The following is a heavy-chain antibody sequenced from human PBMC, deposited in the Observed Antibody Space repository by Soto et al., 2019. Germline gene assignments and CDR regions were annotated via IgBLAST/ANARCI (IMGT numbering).Heavy chain of an antibody. J-gene: IGHJ6*02. Sequence: SETLSLTCTVSGGSISSYYWSWIRQPPGKGLEWIGYIYYSGSTNYNPPLKSRVTISVDTSKNQFSLKLSSVTAADTAVYYCARSGSSWRGTNYYYYGMDVWGQGTTVTVSS. CDR3: ARSGSSWRGTNYYYYGMDV. V-gene: IGHV4-59*01. D-gene: IGHD6-13*01. CDR1: GGSISSYY. CDR2: IYYSGST.